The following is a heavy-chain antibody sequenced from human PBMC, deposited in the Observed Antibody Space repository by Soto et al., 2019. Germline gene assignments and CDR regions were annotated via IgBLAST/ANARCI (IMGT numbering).Heavy chain of an antibody. CDR1: GGTFSSYA. CDR3: ARDSAEQLDHYGMDV. D-gene: IGHD6-6*01. J-gene: IGHJ6*02. V-gene: IGHV1-69*13. Sequence: GASVKVSCKASGGTFSSYAISWVRQAPGQGLEWMGGIIPIFGTANYAQKFQGRVTITADESTSTAYMELSSLRSEDTAVYYCARDSAEQLDHYGMDVWGQGTTVTVSS. CDR2: IIPIFGTA.